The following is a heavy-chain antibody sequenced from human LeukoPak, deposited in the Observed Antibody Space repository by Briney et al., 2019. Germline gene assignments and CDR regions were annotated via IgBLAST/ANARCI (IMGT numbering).Heavy chain of an antibody. D-gene: IGHD2-2*02. CDR1: GFTFTSYD. Sequence: ASVKVSCKASGFTFTSYDINWVRQASGQGLEWMGWMNPNNGNTGYAQKFQGRVTMTRGTSISTAYMELRGLRSEGTAVYYCVRDGEGAAISVNYWFDPWGQGTLVTVSS. J-gene: IGHJ5*02. CDR3: VRDGEGAAISVNYWFDP. V-gene: IGHV1-8*01. CDR2: MNPNNGNT.